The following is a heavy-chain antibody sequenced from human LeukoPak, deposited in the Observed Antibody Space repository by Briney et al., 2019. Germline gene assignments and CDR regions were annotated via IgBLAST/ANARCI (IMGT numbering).Heavy chain of an antibody. CDR1: GGSISSGSYY. J-gene: IGHJ4*02. D-gene: IGHD3-10*01. CDR2: IYTSGST. V-gene: IGHV4-61*02. CDR3: ARVNGSGARRRVDY. Sequence: SQTLSLTCTVSGGSISSGSYYWSWIRQPAGKGLEWIGRIYTSGSTNYNPSLKSRVTISVDKSKNQFSLKLSSVTAADTAVYYCARVNGSGARRRVDYWGQGTLVTVSS.